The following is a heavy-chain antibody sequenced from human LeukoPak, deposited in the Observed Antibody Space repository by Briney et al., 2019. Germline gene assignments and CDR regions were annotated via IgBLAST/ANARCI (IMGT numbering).Heavy chain of an antibody. CDR2: ISDTGELT. J-gene: IGHJ4*02. CDR1: GFTFNTHA. D-gene: IGHD1-1*01. V-gene: IGHV3-23*01. CDR3: VKDVNGSTY. Sequence: PGGSLRLSCAASGFTFNTHALSWLRQAPGKGLECVAAISDTGELTYSAHSVRGRFAISRDNSRNTAYLQMNSRRGDDTAVYYCVKDVNGSTYWGQGTLVTVSS.